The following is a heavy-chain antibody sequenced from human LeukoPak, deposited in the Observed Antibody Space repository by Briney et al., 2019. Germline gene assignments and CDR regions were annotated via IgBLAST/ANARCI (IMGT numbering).Heavy chain of an antibody. CDR1: GGSISSDY. V-gene: IGHV4-4*09. D-gene: IGHD6-25*01. Sequence: KPSETLSLTCTVSGGSISSDYWSWIRQTPGKGLEWIGWIYASGITNYNPSLKSRVTISVDTSKNQFSLKLTSVTAADTAVYYCARLGSGWPFDYWGQGTLVTVSS. CDR2: IYASGIT. J-gene: IGHJ4*02. CDR3: ARLGSGWPFDY.